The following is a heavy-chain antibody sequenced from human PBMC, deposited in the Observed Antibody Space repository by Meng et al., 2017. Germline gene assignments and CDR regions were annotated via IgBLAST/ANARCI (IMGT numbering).Heavy chain of an antibody. J-gene: IGHJ5*02. CDR1: GGSISSSSYY. CDR3: ARDRLWVRKNWFDP. V-gene: IGHV4-39*06. Sequence: RRQLQESGPGLVKPSGTLSLTSPVSGGSISSSSYYWGWIRQPPGKGLEWIGSIYYSGSTYYNPSLKSRVTISVDTSKNQFSLKLSSVTAADTAVYYCARDRLWVRKNWFDPWGQGTLVTVSS. CDR2: IYYSGST. D-gene: IGHD5-12*01.